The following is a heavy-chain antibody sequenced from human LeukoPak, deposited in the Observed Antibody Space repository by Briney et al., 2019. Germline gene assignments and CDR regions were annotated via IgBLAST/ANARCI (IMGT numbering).Heavy chain of an antibody. V-gene: IGHV3-48*01. Sequence: PGGSLRLSCVASGFIFTSYNMNWVRQAPGKGLEWVSYISISSDAIYYADSVKGRFTISRANAKNSLYLQMNSLRAEDTAVYFCARGAREYDWWGQGTLVTVSS. D-gene: IGHD2/OR15-2a*01. CDR3: ARGAREYDW. CDR1: GFIFTSYN. J-gene: IGHJ4*02. CDR2: ISISSDAI.